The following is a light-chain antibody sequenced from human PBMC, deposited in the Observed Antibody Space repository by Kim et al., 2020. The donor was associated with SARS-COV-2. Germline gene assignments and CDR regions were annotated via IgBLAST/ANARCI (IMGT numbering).Light chain of an antibody. V-gene: IGLV2-14*03. CDR2: DVT. CDR1: SSDVGAYDY. Sequence: GQSITISCAGTSSDVGAYDYVAWFQQHPGKGPKLILYDVTERPSGVSNRFSGSKSGNTASLTISGLQTEDEADYYCSSYTSSNTLVFGGGTKVTVL. J-gene: IGLJ2*01. CDR3: SSYTSSNTLV.